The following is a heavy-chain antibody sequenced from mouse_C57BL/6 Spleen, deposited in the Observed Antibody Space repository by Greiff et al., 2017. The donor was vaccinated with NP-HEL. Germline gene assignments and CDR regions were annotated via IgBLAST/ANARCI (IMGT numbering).Heavy chain of an antibody. CDR2: IRSKSSNYAT. J-gene: IGHJ1*03. CDR1: GFTFNTYA. CDR3: VRDGMVKRGWYFDV. Sequence: EVHLVESGGGLVQPKGSLKLSCAASGFTFNTYAMHWVRQAPGKGLEWVARIRSKSSNYATYYADSVKDRFTISRDDSQSMLYLQMNNLKTEDTAMYYCVRDGMVKRGWYFDVWGTGTTVTVSS. D-gene: IGHD2-1*01. V-gene: IGHV10-3*01.